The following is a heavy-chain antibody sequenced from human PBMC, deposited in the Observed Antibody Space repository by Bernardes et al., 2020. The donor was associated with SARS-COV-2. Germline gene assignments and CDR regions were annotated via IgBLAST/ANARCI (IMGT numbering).Heavy chain of an antibody. J-gene: IGHJ4*02. CDR2: IYYSGST. CDR3: ARGARETSYYDFWSGYTFDY. D-gene: IGHD3-3*01. CDR1: GGSISSYY. Sequence: SETLSLTCTVSGGSISSYYWSWIRQPPGKGLEWIGYIYYSGSTNYNPSLKSRVTISVDTSKNQFSLKLSSVTAADTAVYYCARGARETSYYDFWSGYTFDYGGQGTLVT. V-gene: IGHV4-59*08.